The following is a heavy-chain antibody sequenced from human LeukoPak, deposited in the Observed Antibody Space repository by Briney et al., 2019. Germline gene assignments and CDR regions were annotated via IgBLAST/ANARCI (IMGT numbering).Heavy chain of an antibody. CDR2: ISYDGSNK. D-gene: IGHD2/OR15-2a*01. CDR3: ARDPIGYYYGMDV. J-gene: IGHJ6*02. V-gene: IGHV3-30*03. Sequence: GGSLRLSCAASEFTFSSYSMNWVRQAPGKGLEWVAVISYDGSNKYYADSVKGRFTISRDNSKNTLYLQMNSLRAEDTAVYYCARDPIGYYYGMDVWGQGTTVTVSS. CDR1: EFTFSSYS.